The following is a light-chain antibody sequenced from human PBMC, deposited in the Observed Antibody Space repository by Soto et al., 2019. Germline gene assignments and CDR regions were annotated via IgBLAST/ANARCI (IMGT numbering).Light chain of an antibody. Sequence: QLVLTQSPSASASLGASVKLTCTLSSGHSSYAIAWHQQQPEKGPRYLMRLNSDGSHRKGDGIPDRFSGSSSGAERHLTISSLQSDDEADYYCQTWGTGIQVFGGGTQLTVL. CDR1: SGHSSYA. CDR2: LNSDGSH. CDR3: QTWGTGIQV. V-gene: IGLV4-69*01. J-gene: IGLJ2*01.